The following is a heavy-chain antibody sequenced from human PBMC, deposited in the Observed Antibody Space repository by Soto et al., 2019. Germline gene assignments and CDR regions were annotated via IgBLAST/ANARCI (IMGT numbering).Heavy chain of an antibody. CDR3: AKGGRQWLVTSDFNY. D-gene: IGHD6-19*01. V-gene: IGHV3-30*18. J-gene: IGHJ4*02. CDR1: GFTLSDYA. Sequence: GGSLRLSCAASGFTLSDYAMHWVHQAPGKGLEWVAVVSHDGRNTHYADSVKGRFTTSRDSSKNTVSLEMTSLRAEDTAVYYCAKGGRQWLVTSDFNYWGQGALVTVSS. CDR2: VSHDGRNT.